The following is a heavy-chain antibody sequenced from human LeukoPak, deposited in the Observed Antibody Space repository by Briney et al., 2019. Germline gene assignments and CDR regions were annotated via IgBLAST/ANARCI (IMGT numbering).Heavy chain of an antibody. CDR2: IIPILGIA. V-gene: IGHV1-69*04. Sequence: SVKVSCKASGGTFSSYAISWVRQAPGQGLEWMGRIIPILGIANYAQKFQGRVTVTADKSTSTAYMELSSLRSEDTAVYYCATDPGIVGATSTFDYWGQGTLVTVSS. CDR3: ATDPGIVGATSTFDY. CDR1: GGTFSSYA. D-gene: IGHD1-26*01. J-gene: IGHJ4*02.